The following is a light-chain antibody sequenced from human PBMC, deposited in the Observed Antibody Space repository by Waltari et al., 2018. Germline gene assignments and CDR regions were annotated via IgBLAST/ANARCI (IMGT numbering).Light chain of an antibody. Sequence: DIVMTQSPGSLTVSLGGGATVNCRSSQSILYSSNNKNYIAWYQQRQGQPHKLAIYWTSTREAGLPDRFSGNGSGTDFTLTIRSLQAEDVAFYYCQQYYSDFTYTFGQGTKLEIK. CDR1: QSILYSSNNKNY. V-gene: IGKV4-1*01. CDR2: WTS. J-gene: IGKJ2*01. CDR3: QQYYSDFTYT.